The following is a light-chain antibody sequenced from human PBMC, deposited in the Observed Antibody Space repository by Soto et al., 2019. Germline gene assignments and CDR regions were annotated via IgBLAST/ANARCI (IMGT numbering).Light chain of an antibody. Sequence: DIQMTQSPSSLSASVGDRVTITCRASQSISSYLNWYQQKPGKAPKLLIYAASSLQSGVPSRFSGSVSVTDFTLTISSLQPEDFATYYCQQSYSTLSITFGQGRRLEIK. CDR1: QSISSY. CDR3: QQSYSTLSIT. J-gene: IGKJ5*01. CDR2: AAS. V-gene: IGKV1-39*01.